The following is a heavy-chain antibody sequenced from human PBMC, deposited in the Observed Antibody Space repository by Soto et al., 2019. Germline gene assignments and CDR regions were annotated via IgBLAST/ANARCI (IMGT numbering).Heavy chain of an antibody. V-gene: IGHV1-69*06. J-gene: IGHJ6*02. Sequence: SVKVSCKASGGTFSSYAISWVRQAPGQGLGWMGGIIPIFGTANYAQKFQGRVTVTADKSTSTAYMELSSLRSEDTAVYYCASRYYYDSSGYGPHYYYYYGMDVWGQGTTVTVSS. CDR1: GGTFSSYA. CDR3: ASRYYYDSSGYGPHYYYYYGMDV. CDR2: IIPIFGTA. D-gene: IGHD3-22*01.